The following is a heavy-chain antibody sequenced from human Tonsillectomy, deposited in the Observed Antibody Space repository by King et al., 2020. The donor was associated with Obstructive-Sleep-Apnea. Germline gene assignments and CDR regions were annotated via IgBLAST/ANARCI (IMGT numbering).Heavy chain of an antibody. J-gene: IGHJ4*02. V-gene: IGHV4-38-2*02. Sequence: QLQESGPGLVKPSETLSLTCTVSYYSISSGYYGAWIRQPPGKGLEGIGSIYHSGSTFYNSSLKSRVTISLDTSKNQFSLNLNSVTAADTAVYYCARASVTGTPTPYFDFWGQGTLVTVSS. CDR1: YYSISSGYY. CDR3: ARASVTGTPTPYFDF. D-gene: IGHD1-20*01. CDR2: IYHSGST.